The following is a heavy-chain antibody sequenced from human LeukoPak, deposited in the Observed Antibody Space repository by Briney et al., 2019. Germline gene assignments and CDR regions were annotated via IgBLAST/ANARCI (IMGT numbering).Heavy chain of an antibody. CDR2: IHYSGST. V-gene: IGHV4-31*03. CDR1: GGSINSGGYY. J-gene: IGHJ5*02. CDR3: ARADIAAAGTIWFDP. D-gene: IGHD6-13*01. Sequence: SQTLSLTCTVSGGSINSGGYYWSWIRQHPGKGLEWIGYIHYSGSTYYNPSLKSRVIVSVDTSKSQFSLKLSSLTAADTAVYYCARADIAAAGTIWFDPWGQGTLVTVSS.